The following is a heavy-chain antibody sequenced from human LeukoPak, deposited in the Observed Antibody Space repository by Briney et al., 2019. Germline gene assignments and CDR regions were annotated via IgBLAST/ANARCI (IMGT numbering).Heavy chain of an antibody. Sequence: GASLRLSSAASGFTFSSYAMSWVRQAPGKGLEWVSAISGSGGSTYYADSVKGRFTISRDNSKNTLYLQMNSLRAEDTAVYYCAKVYDILTGYYLSEYWGQGTLVTVSS. CDR1: GFTFSSYA. CDR3: AKVYDILTGYYLSEY. V-gene: IGHV3-23*01. CDR2: ISGSGGST. D-gene: IGHD3-9*01. J-gene: IGHJ4*02.